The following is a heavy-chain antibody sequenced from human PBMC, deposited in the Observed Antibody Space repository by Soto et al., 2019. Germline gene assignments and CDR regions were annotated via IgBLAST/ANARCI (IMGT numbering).Heavy chain of an antibody. CDR2: IYPGDSDT. CDR3: ARHSCISTSCYYYYYGMDV. J-gene: IGHJ6*02. D-gene: IGHD2-2*01. Sequence: PGESLKISCKGSGYSFTSYWIGWVRQMPGKGLEWMRIIYPGDSDTRYSPSFQGQVTISADKSISTAYLQWSSLKASDTAMYYCARHSCISTSCYYYYYGMDVWGQGTTVTVSS. CDR1: GYSFTSYW. V-gene: IGHV5-51*01.